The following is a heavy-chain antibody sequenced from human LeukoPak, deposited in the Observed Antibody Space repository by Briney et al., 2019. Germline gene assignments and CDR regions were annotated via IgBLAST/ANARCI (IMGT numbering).Heavy chain of an antibody. CDR2: IDYSGST. CDR1: GGSISSSNYY. Sequence: KSSETLSLTCTVSGGSISSSNYYWGWIRQPPGKGLEWIGSIDYSGSTYYNPSLKSRVTISVDTSKNQFSLRLTSVTAADTAIYYCARINWVRYIDFWGQGTLVTVSS. CDR3: ARINWVRYIDF. J-gene: IGHJ4*02. V-gene: IGHV4-39*07. D-gene: IGHD7-27*01.